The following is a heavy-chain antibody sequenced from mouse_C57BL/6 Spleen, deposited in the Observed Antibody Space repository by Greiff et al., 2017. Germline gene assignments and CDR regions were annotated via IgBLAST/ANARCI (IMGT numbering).Heavy chain of an antibody. D-gene: IGHD1-1*01. CDR1: GYSITSGYY. J-gene: IGHJ1*03. V-gene: IGHV3-6*01. CDR2: ISYDGSN. CDR3: ARRNYGSSSYFDV. Sequence: EVKLMESGPGLVKPSQSLSLTCSVTGYSITSGYYWNWIRQFPGNKLEWMGYISYDGSNNYNPSLKNRISITRDTSKNQFFLKLNSVTTEDTATXYCARRNYGSSSYFDVWGTGTTVTVSS.